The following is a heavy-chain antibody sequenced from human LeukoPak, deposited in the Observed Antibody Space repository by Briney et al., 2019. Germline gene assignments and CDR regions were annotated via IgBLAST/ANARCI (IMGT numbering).Heavy chain of an antibody. J-gene: IGHJ4*02. CDR1: GHTLTELS. V-gene: IGHV1-24*01. CDR3: ATYETEKSVFDY. D-gene: IGHD1-14*01. Sequence: GASVKVSCKVSGHTLTELSMHWVRQAPGKGLEWMGGFDPEDGETIYAQKFQGRVTMTEDTSTDTAYMELSSLRSEDTAVYYCATYETEKSVFDYWGQGTLVTVSS. CDR2: FDPEDGET.